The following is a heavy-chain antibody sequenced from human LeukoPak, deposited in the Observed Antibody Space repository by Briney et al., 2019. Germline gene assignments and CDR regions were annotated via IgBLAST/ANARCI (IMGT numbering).Heavy chain of an antibody. V-gene: IGHV3-23*01. Sequence: GGSLRLSCAASGFTFSSYAMSWVRQAPGKGLEWVSAISGSGGSTYYADCVKGRFTISRDNSKNTLYLQMNSLRAEDTAVYYCAKDPPQHQAGIGDYFDYWGQGTLVTVSS. D-gene: IGHD6-19*01. J-gene: IGHJ4*02. CDR1: GFTFSSYA. CDR3: AKDPPQHQAGIGDYFDY. CDR2: ISGSGGST.